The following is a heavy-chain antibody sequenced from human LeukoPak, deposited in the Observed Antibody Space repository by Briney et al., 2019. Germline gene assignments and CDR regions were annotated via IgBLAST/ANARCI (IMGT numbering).Heavy chain of an antibody. D-gene: IGHD7-27*01. CDR1: GFTFSNYN. CDR3: ARSELGYYHYYMDV. CDR2: ISSSSSYI. Sequence: GGSLRLSCAGSGFTFSNYNMNWVRQAPGKGLEWVSSISSSSSYIYYADSVKGRFTISRDNAKNSLYLQMNSLRAEDTGVYYCARSELGYYHYYMDVWGKGTTVTVSS. V-gene: IGHV3-21*01. J-gene: IGHJ6*03.